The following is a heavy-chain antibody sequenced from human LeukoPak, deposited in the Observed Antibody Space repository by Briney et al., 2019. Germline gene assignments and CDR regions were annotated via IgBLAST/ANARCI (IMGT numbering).Heavy chain of an antibody. J-gene: IGHJ4*02. D-gene: IGHD3-10*01. V-gene: IGHV4-59*01. CDR1: GGSISSYY. CDR3: AGDSSSMVRGVSLFDY. CDR2: IYYSGST. Sequence: SETLSLTCTVSGGSISSYYWSWIRQPPGKGLEWIGYIYYSGSTNYNPSLKSRVTISVDTSKNQFSLKLGSVTAADTVVYYCAGDSSSMVRGVSLFDYWGQGTLVTVSS.